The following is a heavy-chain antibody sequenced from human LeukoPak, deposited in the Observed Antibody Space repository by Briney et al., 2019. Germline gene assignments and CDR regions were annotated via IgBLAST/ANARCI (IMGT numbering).Heavy chain of an antibody. CDR1: GFTFSSYA. CDR3: ARDLTYSGWYYFDY. J-gene: IGHJ4*02. CDR2: ISGSGGST. Sequence: PGGSLRLSCAASGFTFSSYAMSWVRQAPGKGLEWVSAISGSGGSTYYADSVKGRFTISRDNSKNTLYLQMNSLRAEDTALYYCARDLTYSGWYYFDYWGQGTLVTVSS. D-gene: IGHD6-19*01. V-gene: IGHV3-23*01.